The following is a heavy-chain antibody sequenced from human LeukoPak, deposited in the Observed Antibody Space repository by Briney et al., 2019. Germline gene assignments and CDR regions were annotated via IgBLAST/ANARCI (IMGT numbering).Heavy chain of an antibody. Sequence: PGRSLRLSCAASGFTFSSSGMHWVRQAPGKGLEWVGRIKSKTDGGTTDYAAPVKGRFTISRDDSKNTLYLQMNSLKTEDTAVYYCTTGDLSLVGATVDYWGQGTLVTVSS. D-gene: IGHD1-26*01. J-gene: IGHJ4*02. CDR3: TTGDLSLVGATVDY. CDR2: IKSKTDGGTT. V-gene: IGHV3-15*01. CDR1: GFTFSSSG.